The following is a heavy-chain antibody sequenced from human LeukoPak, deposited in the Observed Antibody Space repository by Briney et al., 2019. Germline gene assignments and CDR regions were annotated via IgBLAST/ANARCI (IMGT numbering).Heavy chain of an antibody. J-gene: IGHJ4*02. CDR2: VNVDGSAT. CDR1: GFTFSGYW. CDR3: ARSATGAYFDS. V-gene: IGHV3-74*01. D-gene: IGHD4/OR15-4a*01. Sequence: GGSLRLSCAASGFTFSGYWMHWVRQAPGKGLAWVSRVNVDGSATTYADSVKGRFTISRDNAKNTLYLQMNSLRAEDTAVYYCARSATGAYFDSWGQGTLVTVSS.